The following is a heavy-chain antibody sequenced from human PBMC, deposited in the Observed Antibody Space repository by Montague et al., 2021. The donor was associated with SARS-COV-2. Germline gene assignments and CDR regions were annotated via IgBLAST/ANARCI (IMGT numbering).Heavy chain of an antibody. J-gene: IGHJ1*01. CDR3: ARGDVLFGVNPTFDL. V-gene: IGHV4-4*08. D-gene: IGHD3-9*01. CDR2: MYSGETT. Sequence: SETLSPTCTVSGGSFVNFYWSWIRQPPGKALEYIGYMYSGETTNXNPALQSRVTMSVDTSTNQFSLTLNSVSAADTALYFCARGDVLFGVNPTFDLRGRGTVVTVSS. CDR1: GGSFVNFY.